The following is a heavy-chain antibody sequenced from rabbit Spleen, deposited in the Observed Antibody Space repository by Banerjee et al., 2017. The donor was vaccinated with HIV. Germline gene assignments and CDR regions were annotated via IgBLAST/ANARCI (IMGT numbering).Heavy chain of an antibody. V-gene: IGHV1S45*01. CDR2: INVVTGKP. D-gene: IGHD1-1*01. CDR1: GFSFSDKAV. CDR3: ARDLVGVIGWNFYL. Sequence: QEQLVESGGGLVKPEGSLTLTCKASGFSFSDKAVMCWVRQAPGKGLEWIACINVVTGKPVYATWAKGRFTISRTSSTTVTLRMTSLTAADRAAYFCARDLVGVIGWNFYLWGPGTLVTVS. J-gene: IGHJ4*01.